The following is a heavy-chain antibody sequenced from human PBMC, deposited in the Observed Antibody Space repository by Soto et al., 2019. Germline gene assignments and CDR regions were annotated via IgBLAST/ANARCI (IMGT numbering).Heavy chain of an antibody. CDR2: VSRGSPTM. J-gene: IGHJ4*02. CDR1: GFTFSTYS. CDR3: TRDPEALDY. V-gene: IGHV3-48*01. Sequence: EVQLVESGGGLVQPGGSLRLSCAASGFTFSTYSMNWVRQAPGKGLEWVAYVSRGSPTMHYADSVKGRFTISRDNAKNSLYLQMNSLKADDTAVYDCTRDPEALDYWGQGTLVTVSS.